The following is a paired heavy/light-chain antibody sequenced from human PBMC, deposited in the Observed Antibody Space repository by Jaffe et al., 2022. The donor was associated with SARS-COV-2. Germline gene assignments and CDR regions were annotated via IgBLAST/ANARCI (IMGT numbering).Light chain of an antibody. CDR3: CSYAGIYTFVV. J-gene: IGLJ2*01. CDR2: DVS. Sequence: QSALTQPRSVSGSPGQSVTISCTGTSSDVGAYKYVSWYQQHPGRAPKLMIYDVSERPSGVPDRFSGSKSGNTASLTISGLQAEDEADYYCCSYAGIYTFVVFGGGTKLTVL. V-gene: IGLV2-11*01. CDR1: SSDVGAYKY.
Heavy chain of an antibody. Sequence: QITLKESGPTLLRPTQTLTLTCTFSGFSLTTSGVGVGWIRQPPGRALEWLALISWDDDKRYSPSLKSRLTITKDTSKNQVVLAMTNMDPVDTATYYCAHTLGYYDINGHYPGFDAFDIWGQGTLVTVSS. V-gene: IGHV2-5*02. CDR3: AHTLGYYDINGHYPGFDAFDI. CDR2: ISWDDDK. J-gene: IGHJ3*02. CDR1: GFSLTTSGVG. D-gene: IGHD3-22*01.